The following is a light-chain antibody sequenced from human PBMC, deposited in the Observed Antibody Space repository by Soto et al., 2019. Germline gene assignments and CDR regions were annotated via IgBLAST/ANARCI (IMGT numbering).Light chain of an antibody. CDR3: QQYDNWLRT. J-gene: IGKJ1*01. CDR2: GAS. Sequence: EILMTQSPATLSVSPGERATLSCRAIQVITPNLAWYQQKPGQAPRLLIYGASTRATGIPARFSGSGSGTEFTLTISSLQSEDFAVYYCQQYDNWLRTFGQGTKVEIK. V-gene: IGKV3-15*01. CDR1: QVITPN.